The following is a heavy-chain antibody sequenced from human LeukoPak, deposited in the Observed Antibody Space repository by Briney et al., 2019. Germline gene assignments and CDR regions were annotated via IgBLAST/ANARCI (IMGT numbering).Heavy chain of an antibody. CDR2: ISSSGSTI. CDR3: ARGMVLAAAGNLVAFDI. CDR1: GFTFSSYE. V-gene: IGHV3-48*03. J-gene: IGHJ3*02. D-gene: IGHD6-13*01. Sequence: PGGSLRLSCAASGFTFSSYEMNWVRQAPGKGLEWVSYISSSGSTIYYADSLKGRFTISRDNAKNSLYLQMNSLRAEDTAVYYCARGMVLAAAGNLVAFDIWGQGTMVTVSS.